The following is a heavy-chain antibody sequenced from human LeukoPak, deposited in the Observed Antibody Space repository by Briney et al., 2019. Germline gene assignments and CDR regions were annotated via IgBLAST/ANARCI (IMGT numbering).Heavy chain of an antibody. Sequence: SETLSLTCAVYGGSFSGYYWSWIRQPPGKGLEWIGEINHSGSTNYNPSLKSRITISVDTSKNQFSLKLSSVTAADTAVYYCARDARPEAYSNLYYFDYWGQGTLVTVSS. V-gene: IGHV4-34*01. CDR2: INHSGST. CDR1: GGSFSGYY. D-gene: IGHD4-11*01. CDR3: ARDARPEAYSNLYYFDY. J-gene: IGHJ4*02.